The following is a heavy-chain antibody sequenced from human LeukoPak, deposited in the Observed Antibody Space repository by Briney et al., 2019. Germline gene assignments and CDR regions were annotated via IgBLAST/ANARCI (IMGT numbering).Heavy chain of an antibody. Sequence: SETLSLTCTVSGGSISSYYWSWIRQPPGKGLEWIGYIYYSGSTNYNPSLMSRVTMSLDTSKNQFSLKLSSVTAADTAVYYCVRGQGWLPDYWGQGTLVTVSS. J-gene: IGHJ4*02. CDR2: IYYSGST. V-gene: IGHV4-59*01. CDR3: VRGQGWLPDY. D-gene: IGHD5-12*01. CDR1: GGSISSYY.